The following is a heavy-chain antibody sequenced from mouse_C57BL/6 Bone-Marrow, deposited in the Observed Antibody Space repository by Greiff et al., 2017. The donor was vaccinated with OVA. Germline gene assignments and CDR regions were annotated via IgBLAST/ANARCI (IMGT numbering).Heavy chain of an antibody. V-gene: IGHV6-3*01. D-gene: IGHD1-1*01. CDR2: IRLKSDNYAT. CDR3: TGGGFYYYWYFDV. CDR1: GFTFSNYW. J-gene: IGHJ1*03. Sequence: EVKVEESGGGLVQPGGSMKLSCVASGFTFSNYWMNWVRQSPEKGLELVAQIRLKSDNYATHYAESVKGRFTISRDDSKSSVYLQMNNLRAEDTGIYYCTGGGFYYYWYFDVWGTGTTVTVSS.